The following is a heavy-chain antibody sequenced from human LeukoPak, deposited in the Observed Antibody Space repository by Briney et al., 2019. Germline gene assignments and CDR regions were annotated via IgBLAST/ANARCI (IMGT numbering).Heavy chain of an antibody. J-gene: IGHJ5*02. D-gene: IGHD7-27*01. Sequence: ASVKVSCKASGYIFSNYGITWVRQAPGHGLEWMGWISGHSGNTNYAQKFQDRATTTTDTSTSTAYMELRSLRFDDTAVYYCARDFAWGSGGAPIDDNWLDPWGQGILVTVSS. CDR2: ISGHSGNT. V-gene: IGHV1-18*01. CDR1: GYIFSNYG. CDR3: ARDFAWGSGGAPIDDNWLDP.